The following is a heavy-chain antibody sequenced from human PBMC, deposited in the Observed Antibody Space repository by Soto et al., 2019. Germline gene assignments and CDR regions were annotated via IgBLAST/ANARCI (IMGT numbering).Heavy chain of an antibody. Sequence: PSETPSLTCAVCGESVWGYYWAGIRQPPGTGLEWIGEINHSGGTNYNPSLKSRVTISVDTSKNQFSLKLTSVTAADTAVYYCARDKITGLFDYWGQGTLLTVSS. CDR2: INHSGGT. V-gene: IGHV4-34*01. D-gene: IGHD2-8*02. J-gene: IGHJ4*02. CDR3: ARDKITGLFDY. CDR1: GESVWGYY.